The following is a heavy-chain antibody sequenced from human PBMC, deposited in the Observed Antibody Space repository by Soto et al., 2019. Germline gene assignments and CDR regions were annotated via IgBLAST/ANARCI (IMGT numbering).Heavy chain of an antibody. D-gene: IGHD4-17*01. CDR1: GGSIRDYF. V-gene: IGHV4-59*12. J-gene: IGHJ5*02. Sequence: SETLSLTCTVSGGSIRDYFWTWIRQPPGKGLEWIGYIYYSGRTNYNPSLKSRVSISVDTSKNHFSLQLRSVTAADTAVYFCARTMTTSGWFDPWGQGTLVTVSS. CDR2: IYYSGRT. CDR3: ARTMTTSGWFDP.